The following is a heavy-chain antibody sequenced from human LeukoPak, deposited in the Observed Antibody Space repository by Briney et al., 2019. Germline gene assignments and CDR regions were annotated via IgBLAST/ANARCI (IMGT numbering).Heavy chain of an antibody. D-gene: IGHD3-10*01. Sequence: SETLSLTCAVYGGSFSGYYWSWIRQPPGKGLEWIGSIYYSGSTYYNPSLKSRVTISVDTSKNQFSLKLSSVTAADTAVYYCARGFTGVIFDYWGQGTLVTVSS. CDR3: ARGFTGVIFDY. CDR1: GGSFSGYY. J-gene: IGHJ4*02. V-gene: IGHV4-34*01. CDR2: IYYSGST.